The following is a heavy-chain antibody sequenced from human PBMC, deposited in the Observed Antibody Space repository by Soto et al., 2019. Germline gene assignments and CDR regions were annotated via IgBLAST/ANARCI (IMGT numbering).Heavy chain of an antibody. CDR3: AKGSFWGGVSRRGH. J-gene: IGHJ4*02. CDR2: ITSSGNT. CDR1: GFTFSNYA. D-gene: IGHD3-16*01. V-gene: IGHV3-23*01. Sequence: GGSLRLSCAASGFTFSNYAMSWVRQAPGKGLEWVSAITSSGNTYYADSVKGRFTISRDNSKNTLYLQMNSLRAEDTAVYYCAKGSFWGGVSRRGHWGQGTLVTVSS.